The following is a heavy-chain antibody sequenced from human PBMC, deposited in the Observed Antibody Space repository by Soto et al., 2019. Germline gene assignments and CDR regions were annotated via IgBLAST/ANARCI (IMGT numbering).Heavy chain of an antibody. V-gene: IGHV3-53*01. CDR1: GFTVSSKY. D-gene: IGHD4-4*01. CDR2: IYGGGTT. Sequence: GGSLRLSCAASGFTVSSKYMTWVRQAPGKGLEWVSVIYGGGTTYYADSVKGRFTISRDNAKNSLYLQMNSLRDEDTAVYYCAREAHYINWFDPWGQGTLVTVSS. CDR3: AREAHYINWFDP. J-gene: IGHJ5*02.